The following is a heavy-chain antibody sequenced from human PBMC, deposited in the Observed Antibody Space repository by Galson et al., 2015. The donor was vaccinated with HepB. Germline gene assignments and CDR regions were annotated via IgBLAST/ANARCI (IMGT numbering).Heavy chain of an antibody. CDR2: INPSTGGT. CDR1: GYIFTGHY. CDR3: ARDAYSSGWYWPS. J-gene: IGHJ5*02. D-gene: IGHD6-19*01. Sequence: SVKVSCKASGYIFTGHYIHWVRQAPGLGLEWLGRINPSTGGTNSAPRFHDRVTLTRDTSINTAYLEVTRLRSDDTALYYCARDAYSSGWYWPSWGQGTLVTVSS. V-gene: IGHV1-2*06.